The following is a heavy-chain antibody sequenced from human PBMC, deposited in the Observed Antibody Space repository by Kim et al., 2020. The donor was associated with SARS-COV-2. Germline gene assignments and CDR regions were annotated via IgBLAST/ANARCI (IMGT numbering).Heavy chain of an antibody. Sequence: GGSLRLSCAASGFTFSDYYMSWIRQAPGKGLEWVSYISSSGSTIYYADSVKGRFTISRDNAKNSLYLQMNSLRAEDTAVYYCAKWSTYYYYYMDVWGKGTTVTVSS. CDR2: ISSSGSTI. J-gene: IGHJ6*03. CDR3: AKWSTYYYYYMDV. V-gene: IGHV3-11*01. CDR1: GFTFSDYY. D-gene: IGHD2-15*01.